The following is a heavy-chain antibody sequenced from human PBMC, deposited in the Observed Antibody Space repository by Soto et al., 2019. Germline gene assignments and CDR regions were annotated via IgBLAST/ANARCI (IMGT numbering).Heavy chain of an antibody. Sequence: QVQLVQSGAEVKKPGASVKVSCKASGYTFTTYHMHWVRQAPGQGLEWMGIINPSVGSTSYAQKSQGRVTMTRDTSTSTVYMELSSLRSEDTAMYYCASVKDSSGRDYWGQGTLVTVSS. V-gene: IGHV1-46*01. D-gene: IGHD6-19*01. CDR3: ASVKDSSGRDY. CDR1: GYTFTTYH. CDR2: INPSVGST. J-gene: IGHJ4*02.